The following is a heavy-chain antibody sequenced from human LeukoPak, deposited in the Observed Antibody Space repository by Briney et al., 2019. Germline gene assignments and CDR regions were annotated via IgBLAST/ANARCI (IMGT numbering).Heavy chain of an antibody. V-gene: IGHV4-34*01. J-gene: IGHJ5*02. Sequence: SETLSLTCAVYGGSFSGYYWSWIRQPPGKGLEWIGEINHSGGTNYNPSLKSRVTISVDTSKNQFSLKLSSATAADTAVYYCARGPGDSSGYYSNILFDPWGQGTLVTVSS. CDR3: ARGPGDSSGYYSNILFDP. CDR2: INHSGGT. CDR1: GGSFSGYY. D-gene: IGHD3-22*01.